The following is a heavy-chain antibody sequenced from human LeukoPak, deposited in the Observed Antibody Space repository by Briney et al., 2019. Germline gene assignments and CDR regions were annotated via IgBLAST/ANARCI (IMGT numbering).Heavy chain of an antibody. Sequence: GGSLRLSCAASGFTFSTYEMYWVRQAPGKGLEWVSYISSSGSTIYYADSVKGRFTISRDSAKNSLFLQMNSLRAEDTAVYYCARESMVRGVSYFDYWGQGTLVTVSS. CDR1: GFTFSTYE. V-gene: IGHV3-48*03. CDR3: ARESMVRGVSYFDY. CDR2: ISSSGSTI. J-gene: IGHJ4*02. D-gene: IGHD3-10*01.